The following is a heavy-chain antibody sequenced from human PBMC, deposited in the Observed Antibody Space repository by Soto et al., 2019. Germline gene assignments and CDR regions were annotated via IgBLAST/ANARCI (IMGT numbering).Heavy chain of an antibody. V-gene: IGHV1-2*04. Sequence: ASVKVSCKASGYTFTGYYMHWVRQAPGQGLEWMGWINPNSGGTNYAQKFQGWVTTTRDTSISTAYMELSRLRSDDTAVYYCARDTNYYGSGSPYSSTLPYYYGMDVWGQGTTVTVSS. J-gene: IGHJ6*02. CDR1: GYTFTGYY. D-gene: IGHD3-10*01. CDR2: INPNSGGT. CDR3: ARDTNYYGSGSPYSSTLPYYYGMDV.